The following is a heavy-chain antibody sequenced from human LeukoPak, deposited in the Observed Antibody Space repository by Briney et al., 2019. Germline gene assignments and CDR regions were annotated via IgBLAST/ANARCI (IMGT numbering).Heavy chain of an antibody. D-gene: IGHD1-7*01. Sequence: ASVKVSCKASGYTFTSYGISWVRQAPGQGLEWMGWISAYNGNTNYAQKLQGRVTMTTDTSTSTAYMELRSLRSDDTAVYYCARDLEKNPGGELCYWGQGTLVTVSS. V-gene: IGHV1-18*01. CDR3: ARDLEKNPGGELCY. CDR1: GYTFTSYG. CDR2: ISAYNGNT. J-gene: IGHJ4*02.